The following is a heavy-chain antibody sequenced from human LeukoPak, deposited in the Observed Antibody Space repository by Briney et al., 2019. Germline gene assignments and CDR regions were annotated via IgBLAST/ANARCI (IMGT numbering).Heavy chain of an antibody. Sequence: PGGSLRLSCAASGFTFSSYAMSWVRQAPGKGLKWVSAISGSGGSTYYADSVKGRFTISRDNSKNTLYLQMNSLRAEDTAVYYCAKGPGDYDFWSGYNLDYFDYWGQGTLVTVSS. J-gene: IGHJ4*02. CDR1: GFTFSSYA. V-gene: IGHV3-23*01. D-gene: IGHD3-3*01. CDR2: ISGSGGST. CDR3: AKGPGDYDFWSGYNLDYFDY.